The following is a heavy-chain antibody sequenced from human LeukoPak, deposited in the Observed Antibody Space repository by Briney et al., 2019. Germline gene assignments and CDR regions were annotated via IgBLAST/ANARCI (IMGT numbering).Heavy chain of an antibody. V-gene: IGHV1-8*01. J-gene: IGHJ5*02. CDR2: MNPNSGHT. CDR3: ARMHYYDSSGDNWFDP. D-gene: IGHD3-22*01. CDR1: GYTFTSYD. Sequence: ASVTVSCKASGYTFTSYDINWVRQAAGQGLEWMGWMNPNSGHTGYAQKFQGRVTMTRNTSITTAYMELSSLRSEDTAVYYCARMHYYDSSGDNWFDPWGQGTLVTVPS.